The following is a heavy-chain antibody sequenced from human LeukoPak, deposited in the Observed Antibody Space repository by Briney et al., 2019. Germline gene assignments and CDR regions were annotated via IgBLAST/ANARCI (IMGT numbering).Heavy chain of an antibody. CDR3: ARGNYDGYYFDY. J-gene: IGHJ4*02. V-gene: IGHV1-8*01. D-gene: IGHD4-23*01. CDR2: MNPNSGNT. Sequence: ASVKVSCKASGYTFTSYDINWVRQATGQGLEWMGWMNPNSGNTDSAQKFQGRVTMTRNTSISTAYMELSSLTSEDTAVYYCARGNYDGYYFDYWGQGTLVTVSS. CDR1: GYTFTSYD.